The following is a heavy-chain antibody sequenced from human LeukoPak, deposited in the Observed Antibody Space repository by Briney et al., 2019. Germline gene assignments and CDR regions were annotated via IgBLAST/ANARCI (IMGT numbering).Heavy chain of an antibody. Sequence: GGSLRLSCAASGFTFSSYAMSWVRQAPGKGPEWVSSVSGSGSTTYHADSVRGRFSISRDNSKDTLYLQMINLRAEDTAVYYCVKLDSSGYFYANFHFWGQGTKVTVSS. D-gene: IGHD3-22*01. J-gene: IGHJ4*02. CDR1: GFTFSSYA. CDR2: VSGSGSTT. CDR3: VKLDSSGYFYANFHF. V-gene: IGHV3-23*01.